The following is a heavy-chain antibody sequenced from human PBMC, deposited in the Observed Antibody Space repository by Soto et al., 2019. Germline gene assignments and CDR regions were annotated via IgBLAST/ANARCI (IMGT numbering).Heavy chain of an antibody. Sequence: ASVKVSCKASGYTFTSYGISWVRQAPGQGLEWMGWISAYNGNTNYAQKLQGRVTMTTDTSTSTAYMELRSLRSDDTAVYYCARTLLAVAGRFGYYFDYWGQGTLVTVSS. J-gene: IGHJ4*02. CDR3: ARTLLAVAGRFGYYFDY. D-gene: IGHD6-19*01. CDR2: ISAYNGNT. CDR1: GYTFTSYG. V-gene: IGHV1-18*01.